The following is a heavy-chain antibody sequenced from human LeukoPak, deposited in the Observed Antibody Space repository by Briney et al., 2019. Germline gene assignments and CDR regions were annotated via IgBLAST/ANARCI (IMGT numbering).Heavy chain of an antibody. Sequence: GASVKVSCKASGYTFTGYYMHWVRQAPGQGLEWMGWINPNSGGTNYAQKFQGWVTMTRDTSISTAYMELSRLRSDDTAVYYCARGPYCSSTSCPSYYYYGMDVWGQGTTVTVSS. V-gene: IGHV1-2*04. J-gene: IGHJ6*02. CDR2: INPNSGGT. CDR1: GYTFTGYY. D-gene: IGHD2-2*01. CDR3: ARGPYCSSTSCPSYYYYGMDV.